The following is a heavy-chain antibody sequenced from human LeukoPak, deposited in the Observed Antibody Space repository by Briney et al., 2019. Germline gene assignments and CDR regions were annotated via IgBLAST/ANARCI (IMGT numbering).Heavy chain of an antibody. V-gene: IGHV3-23*01. CDR1: GFSVGSYG. CDR2: VVGSDTST. J-gene: IGHJ2*01. Sequence: PGGSLRLSCGVSGFSVGSYGMTWVRQAPGKGLEWVSAVVGSDTSTYYADSVKGRFTISRDHSKNTLYLQMYSLRAEDSAVYYCARGAYNYGPIYWHFDLWGRGTLVTVSS. CDR3: ARGAYNYGPIYWHFDL. D-gene: IGHD5-18*01.